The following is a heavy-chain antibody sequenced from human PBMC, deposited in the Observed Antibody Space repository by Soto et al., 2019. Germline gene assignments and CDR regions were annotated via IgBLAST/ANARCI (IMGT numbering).Heavy chain of an antibody. CDR1: GYNFNQYY. D-gene: IGHD1-26*01. CDR3: ARGPEDSHVPRWDY. CDR2: INLRGGTT. J-gene: IGHJ4*02. V-gene: IGHV1-46*02. Sequence: QVQLMQSGAEVRKPGASVRLYCETSGYNFNQYYIHWVRQAHGQGLEWMGIINLRGGTTEYAHKFRGRVTVTGDTSTKTAYMELRSLRSEDTAMYFCARGPEDSHVPRWDYWGQGTLVTVSS.